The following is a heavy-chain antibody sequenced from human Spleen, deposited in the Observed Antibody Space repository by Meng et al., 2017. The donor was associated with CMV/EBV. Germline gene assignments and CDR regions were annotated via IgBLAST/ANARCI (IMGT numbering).Heavy chain of an antibody. CDR2: ISYDGSNK. CDR3: ARDYYGSGQLDP. CDR1: GFTFSSYA. V-gene: IGHV3-30-3*01. J-gene: IGHJ5*02. D-gene: IGHD3-10*01. Sequence: GESLKISCAASGFTFSSYAMHWVRQAPGKGLEWVAVISYDGSNKYYADSVKGRFTISRDNSKNTLYLQMNSLRAEDTAVYYCARDYYGSGQLDPWGQGTLVTVSS.